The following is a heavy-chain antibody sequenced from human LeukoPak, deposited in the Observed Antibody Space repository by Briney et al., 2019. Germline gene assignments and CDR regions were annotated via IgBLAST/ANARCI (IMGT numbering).Heavy chain of an antibody. Sequence: PGGAPRLSCAAPGFTFSTYFMSLVPPAPGEGLGGGSVISGNGGDTFYADSVKGRFTISRDNSKNTLYLQMNSLRAEDTAVYYCAKIRCTSTSCYAIDYWGQGTLVTVSS. CDR2: ISGNGGDT. J-gene: IGHJ4*02. V-gene: IGHV3-23*01. D-gene: IGHD2-2*01. CDR1: GFTFSTYF. CDR3: AKIRCTSTSCYAIDY.